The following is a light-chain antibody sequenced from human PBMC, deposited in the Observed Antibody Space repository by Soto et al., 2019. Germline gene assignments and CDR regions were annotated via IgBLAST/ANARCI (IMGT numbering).Light chain of an antibody. V-gene: IGLV4-69*01. CDR1: SGHSNYA. Sequence: QLVLTQSPSASASLGASVKLTCTLTSGHSNYAIAWHQQQPEKGPRFLMKLNSDGTYTKGDGIFDRFSGSSSGAERYLTISSLQSEDEADYYCQTWGTGIVVFGGGTKLTVL. CDR2: LNSDGTY. J-gene: IGLJ2*01. CDR3: QTWGTGIVV.